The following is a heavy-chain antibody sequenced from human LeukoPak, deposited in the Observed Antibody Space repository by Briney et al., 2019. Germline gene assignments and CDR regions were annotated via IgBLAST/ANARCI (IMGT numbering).Heavy chain of an antibody. J-gene: IGHJ4*02. V-gene: IGHV7-4-1*02. CDR1: GYTFINYG. CDR2: INTNTGNP. Sequence: ASVTVSCKASGYTFINYGVTWVRQAPGQGLEWMGWINTNTGNPTYAQGFTGRFVFSLDTSVSTAYLQISSLKAEDTAVYYCARDMSRRERSRDYWGQGTLVTVSS. D-gene: IGHD5-24*01. CDR3: ARDMSRRERSRDY.